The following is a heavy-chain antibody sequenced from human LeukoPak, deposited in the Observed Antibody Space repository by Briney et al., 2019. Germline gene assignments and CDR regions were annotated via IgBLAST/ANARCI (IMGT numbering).Heavy chain of an antibody. CDR3: AKVGSGNHRESDY. D-gene: IGHD3-10*01. CDR1: GFTFSSCG. J-gene: IGHJ4*02. V-gene: IGHV3-30*02. CDR2: IRYDGSNK. Sequence: PGGSLRLSCAASGFTFSSCGMHWVRQAPGRGLEWVAFIRYDGSNKYYADSVKGRFTISRDNSKNTLYLQMNSLRAEDTAVYYCAKVGSGNHRESDYWGQGTLVTVSS.